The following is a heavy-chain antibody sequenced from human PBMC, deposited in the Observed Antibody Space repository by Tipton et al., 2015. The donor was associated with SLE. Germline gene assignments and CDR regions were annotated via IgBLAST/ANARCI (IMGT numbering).Heavy chain of an antibody. J-gene: IGHJ4*02. D-gene: IGHD3-10*01. CDR1: GGSITSSSYY. CDR2: IYYSGTT. CDR3: ARHYSGDYFGSHYFFDY. Sequence: TLSLTCTVSGGSITSSSYYWGWIRQPPGKGLEWIGSIYYSGTTYYNPSLKSRVTISVDTSKNQFSLKLSSVTAADTAVYYCARHYSGDYFGSHYFFDYWGQGTLVTVSS. V-gene: IGHV4-39*01.